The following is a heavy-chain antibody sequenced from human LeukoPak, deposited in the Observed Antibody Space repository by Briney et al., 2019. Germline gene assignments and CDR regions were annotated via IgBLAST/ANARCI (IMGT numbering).Heavy chain of an antibody. D-gene: IGHD3-22*01. CDR3: AQHASYFYDSTGYHFDF. CDR2: INPSGGSI. J-gene: IGHJ4*02. V-gene: IGHV1-46*01. Sequence: ASVKVSCKASGYIFTSYYMYWVRQAPGQGLEWMGIINPSGGSIRYAQKFQGRVTMTRDTSTSTVYMELSSLRSEDTAVYYCAQHASYFYDSTGYHFDFWGQGTLVTVSS. CDR1: GYIFTSYY.